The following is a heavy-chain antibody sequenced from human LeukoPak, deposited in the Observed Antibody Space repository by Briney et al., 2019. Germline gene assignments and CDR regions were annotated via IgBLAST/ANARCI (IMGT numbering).Heavy chain of an antibody. Sequence: PGRSLRLSCAASGFTFDDYAMHWVRQAPGKGLEWVSGISWNSGSIGYADSVKGRFTISRDNAKNSLYLQMNSLRAEDMALYYCARFITHPYLDYWGQGTLVTVSS. J-gene: IGHJ4*02. CDR1: GFTFDDYA. CDR3: ARFITHPYLDY. D-gene: IGHD3-16*02. CDR2: ISWNSGSI. V-gene: IGHV3-9*03.